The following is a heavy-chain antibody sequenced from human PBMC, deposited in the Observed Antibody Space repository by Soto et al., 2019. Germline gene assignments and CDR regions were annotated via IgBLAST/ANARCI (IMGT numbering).Heavy chain of an antibody. J-gene: IGHJ3*02. D-gene: IGHD4-17*01. CDR3: ARDLTVTTWEGAFDI. CDR1: GGSISSSNW. CDR2: IYHSGST. Sequence: SETLSLACAVSGGSISSSNWWSWVRQPPGKGLEWIGEIYHSGSTNYNPSLESRVTISVDKSKNQFSLKLSSVTAADTAVYYCARDLTVTTWEGAFDIWGQGTMVTVSS. V-gene: IGHV4-4*02.